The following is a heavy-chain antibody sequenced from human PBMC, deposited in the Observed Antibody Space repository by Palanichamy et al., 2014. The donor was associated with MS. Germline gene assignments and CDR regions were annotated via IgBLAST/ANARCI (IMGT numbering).Heavy chain of an antibody. CDR1: GFTFSSYA. D-gene: IGHD1-26*01. CDR2: ISSNGGST. CDR3: ARVLVGATEHGAFDI. Sequence: EVQLVESGGGLVQPGGSLRLSCAASGFTFSSYAMHWVRQAPGKGLEXVSAISSNGGSTYYANSVKGRFTISRDNSKNTLYLQMGSLRAEDMAVYYCARVLVGATEHGAFDIWGQGTMVTVSS. V-gene: IGHV3-64*01. J-gene: IGHJ3*02.